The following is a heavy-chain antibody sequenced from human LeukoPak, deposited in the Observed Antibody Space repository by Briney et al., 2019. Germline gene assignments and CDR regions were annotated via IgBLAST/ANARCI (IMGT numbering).Heavy chain of an antibody. D-gene: IGHD6-19*01. CDR2: MNPNSGNT. J-gene: IGHJ5*02. CDR1: GYTFTTYD. V-gene: IGHV1-8*01. Sequence: ASVKVSCKASGYTFTTYDINWVRQATGQGPEWMGWMNPNSGNTGYTQKFQGRVTMTRNTSISTAYMELSSLRSEDTAVYYCARGRGSGHKENWSDPWGQGTLVTVSS. CDR3: ARGRGSGHKENWSDP.